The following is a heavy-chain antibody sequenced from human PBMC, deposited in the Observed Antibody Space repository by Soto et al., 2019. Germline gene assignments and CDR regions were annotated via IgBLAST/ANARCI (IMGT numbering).Heavy chain of an antibody. CDR1: GDSISSYY. V-gene: IGHV4-4*09. J-gene: IGHJ6*02. D-gene: IGHD2-21*02. Sequence: QVQLQESGPGLVKPSETLSLTCTVSGDSISSYYWTWIRQPPGKGLEWIGYIHSSGSTNYNPSFKSRVTMSVDTSKNHFSLRPSSVTAADTAVYYCARFGRGDSYYGMDVWGQGTTVIVSS. CDR3: ARFGRGDSYYGMDV. CDR2: IHSSGST.